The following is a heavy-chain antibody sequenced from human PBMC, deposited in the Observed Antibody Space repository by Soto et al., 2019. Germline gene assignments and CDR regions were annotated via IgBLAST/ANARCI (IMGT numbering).Heavy chain of an antibody. CDR1: GFTFSSFF. CDR3: MDV. J-gene: IGHJ6*02. D-gene: IGHD7-27*01. CDR2: IDTSGGVT. V-gene: IGHV3-23*01. Sequence: GGSLRLSCTASGFTFSSFFMNWVRQAPGKGPEWVSGIDTSGGVTKYADSVKGRFTISRDNSKNTLYLQMNSLRKRGESYVRNMDVWGQGTTVTVSS.